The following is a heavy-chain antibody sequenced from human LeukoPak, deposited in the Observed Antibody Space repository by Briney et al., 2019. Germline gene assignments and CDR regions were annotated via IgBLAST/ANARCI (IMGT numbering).Heavy chain of an antibody. CDR3: ARVASGTLDY. Sequence: GGSLRLSCAASGFTFGTYGMHWVRQAPGKGLEWVAVIWYDGSKKYFADSVKGRFTISRDNSKNTLYLQMNSLRAEDTAVYYCARVASGTLDYWGQGTLVTVSS. CDR2: IWYDGSKK. J-gene: IGHJ4*02. D-gene: IGHD6-25*01. V-gene: IGHV3-33*01. CDR1: GFTFGTYG.